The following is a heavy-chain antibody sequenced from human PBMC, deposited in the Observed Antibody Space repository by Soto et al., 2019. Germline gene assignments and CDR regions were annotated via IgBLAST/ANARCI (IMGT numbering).Heavy chain of an antibody. D-gene: IGHD2-21*02. CDR1: GGSISSGGYY. J-gene: IGHJ3*02. V-gene: IGHV4-31*03. CDR3: ARVCGGDCHNAFDI. CDR2: IYYSGST. Sequence: QVQLQESGPGLVKPSQTLSLTCTVSGGSISSGGYYWSWIRQHPGKGLEWIGYIYYSGSTYYNPPLQSRVTISVDTSKNQFSLKLSSVTAADTAVYYCARVCGGDCHNAFDIWGQGTMVTVSS.